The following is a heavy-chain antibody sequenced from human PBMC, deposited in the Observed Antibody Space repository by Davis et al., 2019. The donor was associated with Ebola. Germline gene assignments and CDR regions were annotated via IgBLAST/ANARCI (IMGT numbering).Heavy chain of an antibody. V-gene: IGHV1-18*01. CDR1: GYTFNSYG. CDR2: ISADNGHT. Sequence: ASVKVSCKASGYTFNSYGMSWVRQAPGQGLEWMAWISADNGHTNYAQKFQGRLTFTRDTSTSTVYMELRSLKSDDTAKYYCARGRNGGWDFDYWGQGTLVPVSS. D-gene: IGHD6-19*01. J-gene: IGHJ4*02. CDR3: ARGRNGGWDFDY.